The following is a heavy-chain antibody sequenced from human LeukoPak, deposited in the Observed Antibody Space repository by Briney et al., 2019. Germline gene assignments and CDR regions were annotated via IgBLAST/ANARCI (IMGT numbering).Heavy chain of an antibody. CDR3: AKAFWDIVVVPAATLYYYYYMDV. D-gene: IGHD2-2*01. CDR2: ISGSGGST. Sequence: GGSLRLSCAASGFTFSSYAMSWVRQAPGKGLEWVSAISGSGGSTYYADSVKGRFTISRDNSKNTLYLQMNSLRAEDTAVYYCAKAFWDIVVVPAATLYYYYYMDVWGKGTTVTVSS. CDR1: GFTFSSYA. V-gene: IGHV3-23*01. J-gene: IGHJ6*03.